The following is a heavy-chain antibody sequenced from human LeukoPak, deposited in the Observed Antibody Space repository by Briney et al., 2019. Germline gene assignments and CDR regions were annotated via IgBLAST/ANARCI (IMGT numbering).Heavy chain of an antibody. CDR1: GFTFSSYA. Sequence: GGSLRLSCAASGFTFSSYAMHWVRQAPGKGLEWVAVISYDGSNKYYADSVKGRFTISRDNSKHTLYLQMNSLRADDTAVYYCARVRKLRSWGSVNGAFDIWGQGTMVTVSS. D-gene: IGHD7-27*01. CDR3: ARVRKLRSWGSVNGAFDI. J-gene: IGHJ3*02. V-gene: IGHV3-30-3*01. CDR2: ISYDGSNK.